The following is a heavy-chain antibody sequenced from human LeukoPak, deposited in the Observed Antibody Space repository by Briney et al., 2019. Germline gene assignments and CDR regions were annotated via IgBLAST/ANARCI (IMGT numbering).Heavy chain of an antibody. V-gene: IGHV4-4*07. CDR3: ARVGSGWYESNYYYYMDV. CDR1: GGSISSYY. D-gene: IGHD6-19*01. Sequence: PSETLSLTCTVSGGSISSYYWSWIRQPAGKGLEWIGRIYTSGSTNYNPSLKSRVTMSVDTSKNQFSLKLSSVTAADTAVYYCARVGSGWYESNYYYYMDVWGKGTTVTISS. J-gene: IGHJ6*03. CDR2: IYTSGST.